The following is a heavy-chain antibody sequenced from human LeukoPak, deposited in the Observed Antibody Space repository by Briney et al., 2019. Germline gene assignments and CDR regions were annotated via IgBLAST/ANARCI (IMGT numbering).Heavy chain of an antibody. CDR1: GFTFSSYA. D-gene: IGHD6-19*01. Sequence: GGSLRLSCAASGFTFSSYAMHWVRQAPGKGLEWVAVISYDGSNKYYADSVKGRFTISRDNSKNTPYLQMNSLRAEDTAVYYCARGPLGYSSGWGQGTLVTVSS. V-gene: IGHV3-30-3*01. J-gene: IGHJ4*02. CDR3: ARGPLGYSSG. CDR2: ISYDGSNK.